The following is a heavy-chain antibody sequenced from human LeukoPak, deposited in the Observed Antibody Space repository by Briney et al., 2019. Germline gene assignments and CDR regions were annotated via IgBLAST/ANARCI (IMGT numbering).Heavy chain of an antibody. D-gene: IGHD3-22*01. V-gene: IGHV3-21*04. Sequence: GGSLRLSCAASGFTFSSYSMNWVRQAPGKGLEWVSSISSSSSYIYYADSVKGRFTISRDNSKNTLYLQMNSLRAEDTAVYYCAKKGVVMNFDYWGQGTLVTVSS. CDR2: ISSSSSYI. J-gene: IGHJ4*02. CDR1: GFTFSSYS. CDR3: AKKGVVMNFDY.